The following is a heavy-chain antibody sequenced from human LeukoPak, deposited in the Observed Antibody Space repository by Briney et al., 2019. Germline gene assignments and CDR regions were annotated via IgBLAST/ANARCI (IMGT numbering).Heavy chain of an antibody. V-gene: IGHV3-21*01. CDR1: GFTFTSYG. D-gene: IGHD3-10*01. J-gene: IGHJ3*02. CDR3: ARGRSITLLRGVAMSDGFDI. Sequence: GGSLRLSCTASGFTFTSYGMNWVRQAPGKGLEWVSFIDTSGSYIYYGDSLKGRVTISRDNAKNSLYLQMNGLRAEDTAVYYCARGRSITLLRGVAMSDGFDIWGQGTMVTVSS. CDR2: IDTSGSYI.